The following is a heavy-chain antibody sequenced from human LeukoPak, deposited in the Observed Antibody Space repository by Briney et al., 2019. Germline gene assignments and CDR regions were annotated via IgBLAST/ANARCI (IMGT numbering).Heavy chain of an antibody. J-gene: IGHJ4*02. D-gene: IGHD5-12*01. Sequence: GGSLRLSCAASGFTVSSNYMSWVRQAPGKGLEWVSIIYRVGSTYYADSVKGRFIISRDNSKNTLFLQMNSLRAEDTAVYYCARIYSGYDSHFDYWGQGTLVTVSS. CDR1: GFTVSSNY. V-gene: IGHV3-53*01. CDR2: IYRVGST. CDR3: ARIYSGYDSHFDY.